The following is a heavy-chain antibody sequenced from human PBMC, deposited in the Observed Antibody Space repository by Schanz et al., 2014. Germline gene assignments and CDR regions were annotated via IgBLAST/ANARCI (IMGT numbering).Heavy chain of an antibody. V-gene: IGHV1-18*01. D-gene: IGHD2-21*01. J-gene: IGHJ4*02. CDR2: ISAQTGDT. CDR3: ARDRLECGAECYSVEVFEI. Sequence: VQSVHSGTEVQKLGASVKVSCQTSGYTFTAYGINWVRQAPGQGLEWIGWISAQTGDTRYAQKMQGRVTMTRDVSSTAAFLELRSLRYDDTAVYYCARDRLECGAECYSVEVFEIWGQGTLVIVSS. CDR1: GYTFTAYG.